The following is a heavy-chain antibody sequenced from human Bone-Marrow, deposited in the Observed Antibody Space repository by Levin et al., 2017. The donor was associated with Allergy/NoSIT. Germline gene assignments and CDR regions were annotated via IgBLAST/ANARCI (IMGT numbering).Heavy chain of an antibody. CDR3: ARQYCSGSSCTPGDWAFDF. V-gene: IGHV1-69*13. Sequence: AASVKVSCKVSGGTFSSHALSWVRQAPGQGLEWMGGIIPIYGTTNDAQKFQGRVTISADGSTRTTYMELSSLRFDDTAIYYCARQYCSGSSCTPGDWAFDFWGPGTMVTVSS. J-gene: IGHJ3*01. CDR1: GGTFSSHA. CDR2: IIPIYGTT. D-gene: IGHD2-15*01.